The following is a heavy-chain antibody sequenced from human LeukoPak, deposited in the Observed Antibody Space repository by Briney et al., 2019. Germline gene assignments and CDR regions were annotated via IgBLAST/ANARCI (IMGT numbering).Heavy chain of an antibody. D-gene: IGHD5-18*01. V-gene: IGHV3-23*01. CDR2: LSTSGAGT. J-gene: IGHJ2*01. CDR3: AKTPRGRRGYSYRPDWYFDL. Sequence: GGSLRLSCAASDRTVTFPYMSWVRQAPGKGLEWVSGLSTSGAGTYYADSVKGRFTISRDSPKKTLYLHMNSLRAEDTALYYCAKTPRGRRGYSYRPDWYFDLWGRGTLVTVSS. CDR1: DRTVTFPY.